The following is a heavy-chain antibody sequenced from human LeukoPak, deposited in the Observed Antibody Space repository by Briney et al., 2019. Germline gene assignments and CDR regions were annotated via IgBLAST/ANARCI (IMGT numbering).Heavy chain of an antibody. V-gene: IGHV3-48*03. CDR2: ISGSGSTI. CDR3: ARTQWLAPLDY. CDR1: GFTFSSYE. Sequence: PGGSLRLSCAASGFTFSSYEMSWVRQAPGKGLEWVSYISGSGSTIYYADSVKGRFTISRDNAKNSLYLQMNSLRAEDTAVYYCARTQWLAPLDYWGQGTLVTVSS. D-gene: IGHD6-19*01. J-gene: IGHJ4*02.